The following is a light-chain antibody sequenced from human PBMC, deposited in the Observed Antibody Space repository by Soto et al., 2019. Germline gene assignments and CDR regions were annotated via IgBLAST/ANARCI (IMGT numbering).Light chain of an antibody. Sequence: EIVLTQSPGTLSLSPGERATLSCRASQSVGSRYLAWYQRKPGQAPRLFIYGASNMATGIPDRFSGSGSGTDFTLTISRLEPEDFAVYYCQQYATTPFTFGPGTKVDIK. CDR1: QSVGSRY. J-gene: IGKJ3*01. CDR2: GAS. V-gene: IGKV3-20*01. CDR3: QQYATTPFT.